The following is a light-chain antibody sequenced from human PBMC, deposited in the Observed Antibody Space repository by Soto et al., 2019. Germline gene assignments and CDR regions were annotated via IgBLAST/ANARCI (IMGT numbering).Light chain of an antibody. Sequence: DTQVTQSASFLSASVCDRVTIACRASQDVSRSVGWYQQKPGTAPKLLISAASTLNSGVPSRFSGGGYGTEFTLTISSLQLEDFATYYCQQSHTNPLTFGGGTKVDIK. CDR3: QQSHTNPLT. J-gene: IGKJ4*01. V-gene: IGKV1-39*01. CDR1: QDVSRS. CDR2: AAS.